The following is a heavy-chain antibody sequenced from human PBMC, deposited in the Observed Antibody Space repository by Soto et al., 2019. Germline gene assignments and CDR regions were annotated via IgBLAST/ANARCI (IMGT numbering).Heavy chain of an antibody. Sequence: SESLSLTCSVSGGSIVDYYWSWIRQPPGKGLEWIGFIYYTGNTRYNPSFGSRVTISLDTSKNQFSLKLTSATAADTAFYYCARDVNRWELRGFFDPWGRGALVTVSS. CDR1: GGSIVDYY. CDR2: IYYTGNT. D-gene: IGHD1-7*01. V-gene: IGHV4-59*01. J-gene: IGHJ5*02. CDR3: ARDVNRWELRGFFDP.